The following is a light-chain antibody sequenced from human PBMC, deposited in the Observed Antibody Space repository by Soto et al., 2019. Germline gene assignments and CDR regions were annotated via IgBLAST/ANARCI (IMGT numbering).Light chain of an antibody. CDR3: QQYNNWPPYT. CDR2: DAS. J-gene: IGKJ2*01. V-gene: IGKV3-11*01. Sequence: EIVLTQSPATLSLSPGERVTLSCRASQSISSHLAWYQQKPGQAPRLLMYDASNRATGIPARFSGSGSGTDFTLTISSLEPEDFAVYYCQQYNNWPPYTFGQGTKLEIK. CDR1: QSISSH.